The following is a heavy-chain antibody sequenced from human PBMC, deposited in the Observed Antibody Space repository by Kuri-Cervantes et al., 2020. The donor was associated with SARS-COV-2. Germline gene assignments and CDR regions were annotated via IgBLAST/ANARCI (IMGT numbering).Heavy chain of an antibody. Sequence: LRLSCAISGDSVSSTSAAWNWIRQSPSRGLEWLGRTYHRSKWYNEYAVSVKSRMTINPDTSKNQFSLQLNFVTPEDTAVYYCARAPDGYCSGGSCYSGYFQHWGQGTLVTVSS. V-gene: IGHV6-1*01. J-gene: IGHJ1*01. D-gene: IGHD2-15*01. CDR3: ARAPDGYCSGGSCYSGYFQH. CDR1: GDSVSSTSAA. CDR2: TYHRSKWYN.